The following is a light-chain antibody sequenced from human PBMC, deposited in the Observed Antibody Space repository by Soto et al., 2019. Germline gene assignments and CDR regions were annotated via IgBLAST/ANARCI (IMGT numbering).Light chain of an antibody. CDR3: AAWDDSRSGYVV. V-gene: IGLV1-47*01. CDR1: SSNIGSNY. J-gene: IGLJ2*01. CDR2: RNN. Sequence: QAVVTQPPSASGTPGQRVTISCSGSSSNIGSNYVYWYQQLPGTAPKLLIYRNNQRPSGVPDRFSGSKSGTSASLAISGLRSEDEADYYCAAWDDSRSGYVVFGGGTKVTVL.